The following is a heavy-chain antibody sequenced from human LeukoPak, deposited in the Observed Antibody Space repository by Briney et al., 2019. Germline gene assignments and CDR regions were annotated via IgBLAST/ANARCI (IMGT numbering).Heavy chain of an antibody. CDR2: IYYSGST. CDR3: ASHQYAYIHIFHY. Sequence: SETLSLTCTVSGDSISSNSYYWGWIRQPPGKGLEWIGMIYYSGSTYYNPSLKSRVTISVDTSKNQFSQKLSSVTAADTAIYYCASHQYAYIHIFHYWGQGTLVTVSS. V-gene: IGHV4-39*01. J-gene: IGHJ4*02. CDR1: GDSISSNSYY. D-gene: IGHD3-16*01.